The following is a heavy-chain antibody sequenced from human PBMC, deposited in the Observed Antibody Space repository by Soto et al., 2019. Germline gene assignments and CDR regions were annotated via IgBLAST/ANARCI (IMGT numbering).Heavy chain of an antibody. J-gene: IGHJ5*02. V-gene: IGHV3-23*01. CDR2: ISGSNNRT. Sequence: EVQLLESGGGLVQPGGSLRLSCEASGFTFSNYAMTWVRQAPGKGLEWVSIISGSNNRTYYADSVKGRFTISRDNSQNTLYLQMNSLRADDTAIYYCASSTMIVVITAWGQGTLVTVSS. CDR3: ASSTMIVVITA. D-gene: IGHD3-22*01. CDR1: GFTFSNYA.